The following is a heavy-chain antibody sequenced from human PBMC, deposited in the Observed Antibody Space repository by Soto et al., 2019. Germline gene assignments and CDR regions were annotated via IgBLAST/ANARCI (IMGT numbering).Heavy chain of an antibody. Sequence: PGGSLRLSCAASGFIFRNNGMTWVRQAPGKGLDWVSTISGDGRNTHFADSVKGRFSISRDNSKNTLFLHINTLRTEDTAIYFCATDAGDSVDLFDYWGRGTKVTVS. J-gene: IGHJ4*02. CDR1: GFIFRNNG. CDR2: ISGDGRNT. V-gene: IGHV3-23*01. CDR3: ATDAGDSVDLFDY. D-gene: IGHD2-21*02.